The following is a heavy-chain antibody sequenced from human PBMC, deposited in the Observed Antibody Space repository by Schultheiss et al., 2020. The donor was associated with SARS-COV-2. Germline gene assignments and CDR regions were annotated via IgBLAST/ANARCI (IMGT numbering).Heavy chain of an antibody. CDR1: GFTFSSYC. Sequence: GGSLRLSCAASGFTFSSYCMHWVRQAPGKGLEWVAVISYDGSNKYYADSVKGRFTISRDNSKNTLYLQMNSLRAEDTAVYYCAKDEARYMYYYGMDVWGQGTTVTVSS. CDR3: AKDEARYMYYYGMDV. V-gene: IGHV3-30*18. CDR2: ISYDGSNK. D-gene: IGHD3-16*02. J-gene: IGHJ6*02.